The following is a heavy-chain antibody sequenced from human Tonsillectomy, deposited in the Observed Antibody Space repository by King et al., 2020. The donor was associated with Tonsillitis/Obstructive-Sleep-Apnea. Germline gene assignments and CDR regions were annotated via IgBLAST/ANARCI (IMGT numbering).Heavy chain of an antibody. CDR1: GFTFNNAW. Sequence: VQLVESGGGLVKPGGSLRLSCAASGFTFNNAWMNWVRQAPGKGLEWVGRIKSKTDGGTTDYAAPVKSRFTISRDDSKNTLNLQMNRRKTEDTAVYYCTTCSGWYMGQWGRGTLVTVSS. D-gene: IGHD6-19*01. CDR3: TTCSGWYMGQ. V-gene: IGHV3-15*07. CDR2: IKSKTDGGTT. J-gene: IGHJ4*02.